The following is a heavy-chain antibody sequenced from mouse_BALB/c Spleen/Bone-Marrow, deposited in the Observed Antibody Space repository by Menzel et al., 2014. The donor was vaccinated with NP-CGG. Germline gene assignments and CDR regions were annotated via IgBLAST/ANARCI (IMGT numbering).Heavy chain of an antibody. CDR2: INSGGSDT. CDR1: GFTFSSYA. J-gene: IGHJ1*01. Sequence: EVKLMESGGGLVKPGGSLKLSCAASGFTFSSYAMSWVRQTPEKRLEWVAIINSGGSDTYYPDSVKGRFTISRDNDKNPLFLEKGSLRSEGTAMYYWARNGGGSSLWYFDVWGAGTTVTVSS. CDR3: ARNGGGSSLWYFDV. D-gene: IGHD1-1*01. V-gene: IGHV5-9-1*01.